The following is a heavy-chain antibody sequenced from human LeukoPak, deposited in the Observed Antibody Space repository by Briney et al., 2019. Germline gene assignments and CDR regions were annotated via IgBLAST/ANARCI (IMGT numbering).Heavy chain of an antibody. D-gene: IGHD5-18*01. CDR1: GFTFSSYA. J-gene: IGHJ3*02. CDR2: ISGSGGST. CDR3: AKDGGYSYGWRKAFDM. Sequence: GGSLRLSCAASGFTFSSYAMSWVRQAPGKGLEWVSAISGSGGSTYYADSVKGRFTISRDNSKNTLYLRMNSLRAEDTAVYYCAKDGGYSYGWRKAFDMWGQGTMVTVSS. V-gene: IGHV3-23*01.